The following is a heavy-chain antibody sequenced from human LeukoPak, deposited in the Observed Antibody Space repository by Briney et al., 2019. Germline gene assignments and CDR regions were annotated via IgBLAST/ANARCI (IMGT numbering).Heavy chain of an antibody. V-gene: IGHV1-69*04. CDR3: ARDKGTTWEAFDI. J-gene: IGHJ3*02. CDR1: GGTFSSYA. CDR2: IIPILGIA. D-gene: IGHD1-26*01. Sequence: SVKVSCKASGGTFSSYAISWVRQAPGQGLEWMGRIIPILGIANYAQKFQGRVTITADKSTSTAYMELSSLRSEDTAVYYCARDKGTTWEAFDIWGQGTMVTVSS.